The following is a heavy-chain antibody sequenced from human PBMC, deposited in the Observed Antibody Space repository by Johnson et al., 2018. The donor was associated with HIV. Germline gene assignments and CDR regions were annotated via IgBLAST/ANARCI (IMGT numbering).Heavy chain of an antibody. D-gene: IGHD1-26*01. CDR2: ISWNSGSI. V-gene: IGHV3-9*01. CDR1: GFSFDDYA. Sequence: EVQLVESGGGLVEPGRSLRLSCAASGFSFDDYAMHWVRQAPGKGLEWVSSISWNSGSIGYADSVKGRFTISRDKAKNSLYLQMNSLRVEDTALYYCTKDMEYSGIHAFDIWGQGTMVTVSS. CDR3: TKDMEYSGIHAFDI. J-gene: IGHJ3*02.